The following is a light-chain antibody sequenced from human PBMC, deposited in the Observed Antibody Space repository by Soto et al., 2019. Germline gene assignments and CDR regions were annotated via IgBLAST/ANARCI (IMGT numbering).Light chain of an antibody. CDR3: QQSGSSSYS. V-gene: IGKV3-20*01. CDR1: QSVSSSY. Sequence: EIVLTQSPGTLSLSPGERVTVSCRASQSVSSSYLAWYQQKPGQAPRLLIYGTSNRATGIPDRFSGSGSGTDFTLTISRPEAEDFAVYYCQQSGSSSYSFGQGTKLEIK. J-gene: IGKJ2*01. CDR2: GTS.